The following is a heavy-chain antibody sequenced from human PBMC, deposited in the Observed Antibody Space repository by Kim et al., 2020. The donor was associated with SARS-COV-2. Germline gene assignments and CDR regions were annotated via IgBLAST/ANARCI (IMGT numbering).Heavy chain of an antibody. Sequence: GGSLRLSCAASGFTFSSYDMHWVRQATGKGLEWVSAIGTAGDPYYPGSVKGRFTISRENAKNSLYLQLNSMRAVDAAVYYCARASPRGSSGWYFSDYWCQGTLVPVPS. CDR3: ARASPRGSSGWYFSDY. V-gene: IGHV3-13*05. CDR1: GFTFSSYD. J-gene: IGHJ4*02. CDR2: IGTAGDP. D-gene: IGHD6-19*01.